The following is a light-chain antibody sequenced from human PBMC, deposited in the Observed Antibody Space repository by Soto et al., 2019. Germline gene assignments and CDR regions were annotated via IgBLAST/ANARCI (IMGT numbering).Light chain of an antibody. J-gene: IGKJ2*01. CDR2: GAS. CDR1: QSVSSN. CDR3: QQYNNWPPYT. V-gene: IGKV3-15*01. Sequence: EIVMTQSPATLSLSPGERATLSCRASQSVSSNLAWYQQKPGQAPRLLIYGASTRATGIPARFSGSGSGTEFTLTISSMQSADFAVYYCQQYNNWPPYTFGQGTKLEIK.